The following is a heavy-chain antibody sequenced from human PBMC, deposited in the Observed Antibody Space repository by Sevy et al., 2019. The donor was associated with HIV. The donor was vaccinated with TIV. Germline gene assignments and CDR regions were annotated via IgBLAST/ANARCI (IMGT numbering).Heavy chain of an antibody. CDR1: GFTFSSYS. D-gene: IGHD3-10*01. J-gene: IGHJ3*02. V-gene: IGHV3-48*01. Sequence: GGSLRLSCAASGFTFSSYSMNWVRQAPGKGLEWVSYISSSSSTKYYADSVKGRFTISRDNAKNSLYLQMNSLRAEDTAVYYCARMIVRGGGAFDIWGQGTMVTVSS. CDR3: ARMIVRGGGAFDI. CDR2: ISSSSSTK.